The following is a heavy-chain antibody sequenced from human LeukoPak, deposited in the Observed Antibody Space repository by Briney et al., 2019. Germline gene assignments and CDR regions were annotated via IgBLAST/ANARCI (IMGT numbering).Heavy chain of an antibody. CDR1: GYTFTSYA. D-gene: IGHD2-2*01. CDR3: AREYGIVVVPAAMPFDP. J-gene: IGHJ5*02. Sequence: GASVKVSCKASGYTFTSYAMHWVRQAPGQRLGWMGWINAGNGNTKYSQKFQGRVTITRDTSASTAYMELSSLRSEDTAVYYCAREYGIVVVPAAMPFDPWGQGTLVTVSS. V-gene: IGHV1-3*01. CDR2: INAGNGNT.